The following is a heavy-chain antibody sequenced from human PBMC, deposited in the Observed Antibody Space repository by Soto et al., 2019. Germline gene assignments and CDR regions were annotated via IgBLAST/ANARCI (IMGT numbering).Heavy chain of an antibody. CDR1: GGTFSSYA. V-gene: IGHV1-69*12. CDR3: ARGTLRFLEWFPSGY. Sequence: QVQLVQSGAEVKKPGSSVKVSCKASGGTFSSYAISWVRQAPGQGLEWMGGIIPIFGTANYAQKFQGRVTITADESTSTAYRELSSLRAEDTAVYYCARGTLRFLEWFPSGYWGQGTLVTVSS. CDR2: IIPIFGTA. J-gene: IGHJ4*02. D-gene: IGHD3-3*01.